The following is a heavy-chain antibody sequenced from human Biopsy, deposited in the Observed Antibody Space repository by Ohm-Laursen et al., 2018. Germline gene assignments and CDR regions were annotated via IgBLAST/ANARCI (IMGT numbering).Heavy chain of an antibody. V-gene: IGHV1-46*01. CDR3: ARDETGSSVFGPYYYGMDV. D-gene: IGHD3-9*01. Sequence: SVKVSCKASGYSFTKYYINCVRQAPGQGLEWMGIINPTGGTTSYAEKFQGRVTLTRDTSTGTVYLELNSLIYEDTALYYCARDETGSSVFGPYYYGMDVWGQGTTVTVSS. CDR1: GYSFTKYY. J-gene: IGHJ6*02. CDR2: INPTGGTT.